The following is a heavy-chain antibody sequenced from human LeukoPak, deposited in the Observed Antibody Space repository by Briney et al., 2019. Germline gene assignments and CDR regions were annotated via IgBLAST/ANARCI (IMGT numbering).Heavy chain of an antibody. D-gene: IGHD3-10*01. J-gene: IGHJ4*02. Sequence: GGSLRLSCAASGFNVGSHYMSWVRQAPGKGLEWVSAISGSGGSTYYADSVKGRFTISRDNSKNTLYLQMNSLRAEDTAVYYCARRPDRTYYYGSGSFYFDYWGQGTLVTVSS. V-gene: IGHV3-23*01. CDR2: ISGSGGST. CDR1: GFNVGSHY. CDR3: ARRPDRTYYYGSGSFYFDY.